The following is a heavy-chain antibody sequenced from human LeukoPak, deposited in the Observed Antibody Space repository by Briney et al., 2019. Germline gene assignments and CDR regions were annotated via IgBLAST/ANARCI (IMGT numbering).Heavy chain of an antibody. CDR3: ARDSGIVLPKPFDI. V-gene: IGHV3-21*01. D-gene: IGHD2-8*01. CDR2: ISSSSSYI. Sequence: GGSLRLSCAASGFTVSSNYMSWVRQAPGKGLEWVSSISSSSSYIYYADSVKGRFTISRDNAESSLYLQMNSLRAEDTSVYYCARDSGIVLPKPFDIWGQGTMVTVSS. CDR1: GFTVSSNY. J-gene: IGHJ3*02.